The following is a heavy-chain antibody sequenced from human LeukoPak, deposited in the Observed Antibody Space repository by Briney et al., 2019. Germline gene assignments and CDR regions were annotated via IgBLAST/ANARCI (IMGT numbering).Heavy chain of an antibody. CDR3: VRASYYYDTSGSPRGWFDP. CDR1: GFTFNDYY. V-gene: IGHV3-11*01. D-gene: IGHD3-22*01. Sequence: GGSLRLSCAASGFTFNDYYMNWIRQAPGKGLEWVSYISSSGSSIHYADSVKGQFTISRDNAKNSLFLQMNSLRAEDTAVYYCVRASYYYDTSGSPRGWFDPWGQGTLVTVSS. CDR2: ISSSGSSI. J-gene: IGHJ5*02.